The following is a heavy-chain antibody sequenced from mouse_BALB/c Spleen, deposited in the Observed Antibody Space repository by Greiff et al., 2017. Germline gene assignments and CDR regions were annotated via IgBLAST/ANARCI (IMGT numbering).Heavy chain of an antibody. CDR1: GFNIKDYY. CDR3: INWAWFAY. Sequence: EVKLMESGAELVRSGASVKLSCTASGFNIKDYYMHWVKQRPEQGLEWIGWIDPENGDTEYAPKFQGKATMTADTSSNTAYLQLSSLTSEDTAVYYCINWAWFAYWGQGTLVTVSA. D-gene: IGHD4-1*02. V-gene: IGHV14-4*02. J-gene: IGHJ3*01. CDR2: IDPENGDT.